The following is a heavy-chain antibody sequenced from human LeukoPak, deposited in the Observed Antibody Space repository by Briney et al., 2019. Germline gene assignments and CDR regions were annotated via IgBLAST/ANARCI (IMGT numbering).Heavy chain of an antibody. CDR1: GGSISSYY. D-gene: IGHD3-3*01. Sequence: SETLSLTCTVSGGSISSYYWSWIRQPPGKGLEWIGYIYYSRSTNYNPSLKSRVTISVDTSKNQFSLKLNSVTAADTAVYYCTKYTGSNGDFRFDSWGQGTLVTVSS. CDR2: IYYSRST. J-gene: IGHJ4*02. CDR3: TKYTGSNGDFRFDS. V-gene: IGHV4-59*08.